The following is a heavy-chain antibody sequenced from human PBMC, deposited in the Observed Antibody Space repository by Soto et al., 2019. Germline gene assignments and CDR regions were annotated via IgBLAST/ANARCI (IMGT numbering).Heavy chain of an antibody. D-gene: IGHD7-27*01. Sequence: GSLRLSCAASGFTVSSNYMSWVRQAPGKGLEWVSVIYSGGSTYYADSVKGRFTISRDKSKNTLYLQMNSLRAEDTAVYYCARGSGDLDGAFDIWGQGTMVTVSS. V-gene: IGHV3-53*01. J-gene: IGHJ3*02. CDR1: GFTVSSNY. CDR2: IYSGGST. CDR3: ARGSGDLDGAFDI.